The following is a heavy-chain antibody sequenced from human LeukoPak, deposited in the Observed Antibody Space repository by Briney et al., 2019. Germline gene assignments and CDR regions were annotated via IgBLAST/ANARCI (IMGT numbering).Heavy chain of an antibody. J-gene: IGHJ3*02. V-gene: IGHV3-7*04. CDR1: GFTFSSYW. CDR2: IKQDGSEK. CDR3: ARGNVVVAAEDPDAFDI. D-gene: IGHD2-15*01. Sequence: GGSLRLSCAASGFTFSSYWMSWVRQAPGKGLEWVANIKQDGSEKYYVDSVRGRFTISRDNAKNSLYLQMNSLRAEDTAVYYCARGNVVVAAEDPDAFDIWGQGTMVTVSS.